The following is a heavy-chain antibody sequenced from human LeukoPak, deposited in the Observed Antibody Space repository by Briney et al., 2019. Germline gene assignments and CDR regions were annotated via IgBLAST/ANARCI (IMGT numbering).Heavy chain of an antibody. D-gene: IGHD6-13*01. J-gene: IGHJ4*02. CDR2: IYHSGST. CDR1: GGSISSSNW. CDR3: AREGGQQLGIDY. V-gene: IGHV4-4*02. Sequence: SETLSLTCAVSGGSISSSNWWSWVRQPPGKGLEWIGEIYHSGSTNYNPSLKSRVTISVDTSKNQFSLKLSSVTAADTAVYYCAREGGQQLGIDYWGQGTLVTVSS.